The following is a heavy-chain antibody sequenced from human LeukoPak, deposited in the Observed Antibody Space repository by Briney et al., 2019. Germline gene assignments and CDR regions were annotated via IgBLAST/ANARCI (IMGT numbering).Heavy chain of an antibody. D-gene: IGHD3-3*01. CDR1: GGSISSGDYY. CDR3: ARGYSRKYYDFWSGATGDAFDI. CDR2: IYYSGST. Sequence: SETLSLTCTVSGGSISSGDYYWSWIRQPPGKGLEWIGYIYYSGSTYYNPSLKSRVTISVDTSKNQFSLKLSSVTAADTAVYYCARGYSRKYYDFWSGATGDAFDIWGQGTMVTVSS. J-gene: IGHJ3*02. V-gene: IGHV4-30-4*01.